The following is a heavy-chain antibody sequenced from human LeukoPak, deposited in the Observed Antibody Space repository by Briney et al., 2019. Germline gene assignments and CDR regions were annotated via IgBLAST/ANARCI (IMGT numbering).Heavy chain of an antibody. Sequence: PSETLSLTCTVSGDSISSASYYWGWIRQPPGKRLEWIGSIYYAGSTYYNPSLKSRVTISVDASKTQFSLKLSSVTAADTAVYYCARQLSRSSWYYFDHWGQGTLVTVSS. CDR2: IYYAGST. CDR1: GDSISSASYY. V-gene: IGHV4-39*01. CDR3: ARQLSRSSWYYFDH. D-gene: IGHD6-13*01. J-gene: IGHJ4*02.